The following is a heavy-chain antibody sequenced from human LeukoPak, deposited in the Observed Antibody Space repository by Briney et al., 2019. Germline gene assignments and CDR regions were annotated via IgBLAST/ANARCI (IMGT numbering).Heavy chain of an antibody. Sequence: GGSLRLSCAASGFTFSSYAMSWVRQAPGKGLEWVSAISGSGGSTYYADSVKDRFTISRDNSKNTLYLQMNSLRAEDTAVYYCAKPPYKGILTGRKVVYYYYGMDVWGQGTTVTVSS. CDR1: GFTFSSYA. J-gene: IGHJ6*02. CDR3: AKPPYKGILTGRKVVYYYYGMDV. V-gene: IGHV3-23*01. D-gene: IGHD3-9*01. CDR2: ISGSGGST.